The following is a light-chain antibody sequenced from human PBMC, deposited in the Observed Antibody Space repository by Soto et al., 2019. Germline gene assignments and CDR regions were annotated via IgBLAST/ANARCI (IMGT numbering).Light chain of an antibody. CDR1: QSVSSSY. Sequence: IVLTQSPGTLSLSPGERATLSCRASQSVSSSYLAWYHQKPGQAPRLLIYCASSRATGIPDRFSGSGSGTDFTLTISRLEPEAFAVYYCQQYGSSRTWTFGQGTKV. CDR2: CAS. V-gene: IGKV3-20*01. CDR3: QQYGSSRTWT. J-gene: IGKJ1*01.